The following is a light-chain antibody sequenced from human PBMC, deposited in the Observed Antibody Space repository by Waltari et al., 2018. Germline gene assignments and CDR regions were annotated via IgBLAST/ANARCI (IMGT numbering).Light chain of an antibody. Sequence: EIVMTQSPATLSVSPGERATLSGRASPSVSSNLAWYQQKPGQAPRLLIYGASTRATGSPARVSGSGSGTEFTLTISSLQSEDFAVYYCQQYNNWPPLTFGGGTKVEIK. CDR1: PSVSSN. V-gene: IGKV3-15*01. J-gene: IGKJ4*01. CDR2: GAS. CDR3: QQYNNWPPLT.